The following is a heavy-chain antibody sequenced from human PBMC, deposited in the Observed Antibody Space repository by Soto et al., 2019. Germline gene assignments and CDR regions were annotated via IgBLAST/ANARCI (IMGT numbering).Heavy chain of an antibody. Sequence: ASVKVSCKASGYTFTGYYMHWVRQAPGQGLEWMGWINPNSGGTNYAQKFQGRVTMTRDTSISTAYMELSRLRSDDAAVYYCARVGTIFVVVITNYYYYGMDVWGQGTTVTVSS. CDR3: ARVGTIFVVVITNYYYYGMDV. J-gene: IGHJ6*02. V-gene: IGHV1-2*02. D-gene: IGHD3-3*01. CDR1: GYTFTGYY. CDR2: INPNSGGT.